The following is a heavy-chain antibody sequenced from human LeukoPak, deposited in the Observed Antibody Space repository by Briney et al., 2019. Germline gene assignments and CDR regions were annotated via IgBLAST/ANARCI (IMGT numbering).Heavy chain of an antibody. V-gene: IGHV3-48*04. D-gene: IGHD6-13*01. CDR2: ISSSSSTI. CDR3: ARVAAAGPPGGFDP. J-gene: IGHJ5*02. CDR1: GFTFSSYS. Sequence: GGSLRLSCAASGFTFSSYSMTWVRQAPGKGLEWASYISSSSSTIYYADSVKGRFTISRDNAKNSLYLQMNSLRAEDTAVYYCARVAAAGPPGGFDPWGQGTLVTVSS.